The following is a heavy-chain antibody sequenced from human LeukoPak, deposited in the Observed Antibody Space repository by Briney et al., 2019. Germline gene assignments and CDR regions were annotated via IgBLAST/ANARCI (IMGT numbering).Heavy chain of an antibody. CDR2: KKQDEGEK. CDR1: GFTFGHYW. V-gene: IGHV3-7*01. J-gene: IGHJ5*02. Sequence: GGSLRLSCAASGFTFGHYWMSWVRQAPGKGLEWVANKKQDEGEKYYVDSVKGRFTISRDNVKNSLYLQMNSLRAEDTAVYFCARDGDHSSGWYRGPHRSWGQGTLVTVSS. CDR3: ARDGDHSSGWYRGPHRS. D-gene: IGHD6-19*01.